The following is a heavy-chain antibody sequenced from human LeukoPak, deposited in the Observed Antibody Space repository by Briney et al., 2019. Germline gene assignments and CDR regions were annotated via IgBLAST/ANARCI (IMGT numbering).Heavy chain of an antibody. V-gene: IGHV3-21*01. CDR2: ISSSSSYI. J-gene: IGHJ4*02. CDR1: GFTFSSYS. D-gene: IGHD2-2*01. Sequence: GGSLRLSCAASGFTFSSYSMTWVRQAPGKGLEWVSSISSSSSYIYYADSVKGRFTISRDNAKNSLYLQMNSLRAEDTAVYYCARGVVPAPDYWGQGTLVTVSS. CDR3: ARGVVPAPDY.